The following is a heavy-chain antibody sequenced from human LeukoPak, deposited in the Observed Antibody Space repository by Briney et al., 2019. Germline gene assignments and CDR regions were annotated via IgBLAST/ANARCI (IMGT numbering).Heavy chain of an antibody. Sequence: GGSLRLSCAASGFTFSSYWMSWVRQAPGKGLEWVANIKQDGSEKYYVDSVKGRFTISRDNAKNSLNLQMNSLRAEDTAVYYCARADVVVPAAYFDYWGQGTLVTVSS. D-gene: IGHD2-2*01. CDR1: GFTFSSYW. J-gene: IGHJ4*02. CDR3: ARADVVVPAAYFDY. V-gene: IGHV3-7*01. CDR2: IKQDGSEK.